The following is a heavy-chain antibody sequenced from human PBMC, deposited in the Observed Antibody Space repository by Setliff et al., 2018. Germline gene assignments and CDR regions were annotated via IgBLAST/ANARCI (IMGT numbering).Heavy chain of an antibody. Sequence: LSCAASGFTFSSYAMSWVRQAPGKGLEWVSAISGSGGSTYYADSVKGRFTISRDNSKNTLYLQMNSRRAEDTAVYYCARGPRHNFWSGYYLVAVNYWGQGTLVTVSS. D-gene: IGHD3-3*01. CDR1: GFTFSSYA. CDR2: ISGSGGST. J-gene: IGHJ4*02. CDR3: ARGPRHNFWSGYYLVAVNY. V-gene: IGHV3-23*01.